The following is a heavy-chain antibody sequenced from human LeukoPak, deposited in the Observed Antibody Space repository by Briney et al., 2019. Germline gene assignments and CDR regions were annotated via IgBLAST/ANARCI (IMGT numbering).Heavy chain of an antibody. CDR1: GFTFSSYG. V-gene: IGHV3-33*01. CDR2: IWYDGSNK. D-gene: IGHD3-22*01. CDR3: ARDNYYDSSGYYYVSYYFDY. J-gene: IGHJ4*02. Sequence: GGSLRLSRAASGFTFSSYGMHWVRQAPGKGLEWVAVIWYDGSNKYYADSVKGRFTISRDNSKNTLYLQMNSLRAEDTAVYYCARDNYYDSSGYYYVSYYFDYWGQGTLVTVSS.